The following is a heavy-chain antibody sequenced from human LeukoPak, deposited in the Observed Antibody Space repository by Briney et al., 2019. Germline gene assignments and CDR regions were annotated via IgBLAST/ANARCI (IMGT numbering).Heavy chain of an antibody. CDR1: GGSFSGYY. D-gene: IGHD2-2*01. CDR3: ARDQLLWECIRPNPYN. J-gene: IGHJ5*01. Sequence: PSETQSLTCAVYGGSFSGYYWSWIRQPPGKGLEWIGEINHSGSTNYNPSLKSRVTISVDTSKNQFSLKLSSVTAADTAVYYCARDQLLWECIRPNPYN. CDR2: INHSGST. V-gene: IGHV4-34*01.